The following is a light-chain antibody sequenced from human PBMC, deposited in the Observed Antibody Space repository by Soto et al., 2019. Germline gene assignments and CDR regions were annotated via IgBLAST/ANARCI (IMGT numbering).Light chain of an antibody. J-gene: IGKJ5*01. CDR3: QQQYSNTIS. V-gene: IGKV1-39*01. Sequence: DIQLTQSPSSLSASIGDRVTIICRASQSISGYLNWYQQKPGKAPKPLIYVASSLQSGIPSRFSGSESGTDFTLTITILQPEDFATYYSQQQYSNTISFXQGKRLEI. CDR2: VAS. CDR1: QSISGY.